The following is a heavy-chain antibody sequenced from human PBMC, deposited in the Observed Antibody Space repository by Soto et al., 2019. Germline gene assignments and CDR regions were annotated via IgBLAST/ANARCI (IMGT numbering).Heavy chain of an antibody. CDR2: IYYSGGT. D-gene: IGHD6-19*01. CDR3: ARQGIAVAGTFDY. V-gene: IGHV4-39*01. Sequence: SETLSLTCTVSGGSISSSSYYWGWIRQPPGKGLEWIGSIYYSGGTYYNPSLKSRVTISVDTSKNQFSLKLSSVTAADTAVYYCARQGIAVAGTFDYWGQGTLVTVSS. J-gene: IGHJ4*02. CDR1: GGSISSSSYY.